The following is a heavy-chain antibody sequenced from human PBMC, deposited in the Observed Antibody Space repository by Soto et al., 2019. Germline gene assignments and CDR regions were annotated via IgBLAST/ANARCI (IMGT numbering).Heavy chain of an antibody. J-gene: IGHJ4*02. CDR2: IYYSGST. CDR1: GGSISSYY. CDR3: AKDPRQIQLRCTFDY. V-gene: IGHV4-59*01. D-gene: IGHD5-18*01. Sequence: SETLSLTCTVSGGSISSYYWSWIRQPPGKGLEWIGYIYYSGSTNYNPSLKSRVTISVDTSKNQFSLKLSSVTAADTAVYYCAKDPRQIQLRCTFDYWGQGTLVTVSS.